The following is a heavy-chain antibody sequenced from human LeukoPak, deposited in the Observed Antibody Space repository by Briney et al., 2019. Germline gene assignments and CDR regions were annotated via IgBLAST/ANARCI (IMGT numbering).Heavy chain of an antibody. CDR2: IYSGGST. V-gene: IGHV3-66*01. CDR3: ARREGYNHWYFDL. CDR1: GFTVSSNY. Sequence: PGGSLRLSCAASGFTVSSNYMSWVRQAPGKGLEWVSVIYSGGSTYYADSVKGRFTISRDNSKNTLYLQMNSLRAEDTAVYYCARREGYNHWYFDLWGRGTLVTVSS. J-gene: IGHJ2*01. D-gene: IGHD5-24*01.